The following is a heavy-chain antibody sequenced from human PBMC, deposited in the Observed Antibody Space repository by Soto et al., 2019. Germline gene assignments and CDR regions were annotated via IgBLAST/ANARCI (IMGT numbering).Heavy chain of an antibody. CDR3: ANPARGWYPKLMNGMDV. CDR2: ISGSGGNI. V-gene: IGHV3-23*01. J-gene: IGHJ6*02. Sequence: DVQLLESGGGLVQPGGSLRLSCVVSGFTFSSYAMSWVRQAPGKGLEWVSSISGSGGNIHYADSVKGRFTISRDNSKNRLHLQMNSLRAEDTAVYYCANPARGWYPKLMNGMDVWGQGTTVTVSS. CDR1: GFTFSSYA. D-gene: IGHD6-19*01.